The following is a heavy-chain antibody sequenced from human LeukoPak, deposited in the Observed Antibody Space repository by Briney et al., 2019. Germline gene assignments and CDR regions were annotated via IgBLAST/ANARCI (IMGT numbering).Heavy chain of an antibody. Sequence: ASVKVSCKASGYTFTSYAMHWVRQAPGQRLEWMGWINAGNGNTKYSQEFQGRVTITRDTSASTAYMELSSLRSEDMAVYYCAREGITMVRGVIDYYYYHMDVWGKGTTVTVSS. CDR3: AREGITMVRGVIDYYYYHMDV. J-gene: IGHJ6*03. D-gene: IGHD3-10*01. CDR1: GYTFTSYA. CDR2: INAGNGNT. V-gene: IGHV1-3*03.